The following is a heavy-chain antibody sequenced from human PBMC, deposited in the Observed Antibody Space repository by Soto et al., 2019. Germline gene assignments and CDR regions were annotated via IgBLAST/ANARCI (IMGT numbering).Heavy chain of an antibody. V-gene: IGHV3-49*03. Sequence: GGSLRLSCTASGFTFGDYAMSWFRQAPGKWLEWVGFIRSKAYGGTTEYYADSVKGRFTISRDNSKNTLYLQMNSLRAEDTAVYYCARDFPPPAPRFDYWGQGTLVTVSS. CDR1: GFTFGDYA. J-gene: IGHJ4*02. CDR3: ARDFPPPAPRFDY. CDR2: IRSKAYGGTT.